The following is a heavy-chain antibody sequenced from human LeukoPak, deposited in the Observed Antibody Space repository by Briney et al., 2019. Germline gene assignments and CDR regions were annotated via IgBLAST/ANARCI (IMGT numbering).Heavy chain of an antibody. Sequence: GGSLRLSFLASGFTFSGYSMDSVPQAPGKGPEWVSSISSSSTYIHYADSVKGRFTISRDNAKNSLYLQMNSLRAEDTAVYFCARVRVAGYEVDYWGQGTLVTVSS. V-gene: IGHV3-21*01. J-gene: IGHJ4*02. CDR1: GFTFSGYS. CDR2: ISSSSTYI. D-gene: IGHD6-19*01. CDR3: ARVRVAGYEVDY.